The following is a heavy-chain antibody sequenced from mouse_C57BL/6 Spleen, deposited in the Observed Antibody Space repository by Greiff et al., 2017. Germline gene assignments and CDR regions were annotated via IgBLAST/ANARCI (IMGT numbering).Heavy chain of an antibody. D-gene: IGHD1-1*01. CDR3: ARRGITSYEDYYAMDY. J-gene: IGHJ4*01. CDR2: INPNYGTT. CDR1: GYSFTDYN. Sequence: VHVKQSGPELVKPGASVKISCKASGYSFTDYNMNWVKQSNGKSLEWIGVINPNYGTTSYNQKFKGKATLTVDQSSSTAYMQLNSLTSEDSAVYYCARRGITSYEDYYAMDYWGQGTSVTVSS. V-gene: IGHV1-39*01.